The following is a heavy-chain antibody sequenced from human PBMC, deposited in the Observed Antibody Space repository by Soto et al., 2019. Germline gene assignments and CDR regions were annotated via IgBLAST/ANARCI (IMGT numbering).Heavy chain of an antibody. CDR2: INTDGTNT. CDR3: ARGYSGTYRVDY. CDR1: GFTFRTYW. V-gene: IGHV3-74*01. J-gene: IGHJ4*02. D-gene: IGHD1-26*01. Sequence: EVQLVESGGGLVQPGGSLRLSCAASGFTFRTYWMHWVRQVPGKGLMWVSRINTDGTNTTYADVVKGRFTISRDNAKNTLLLQKSSLSVEDTAVYFCARGYSGTYRVDYWCQGTLVTVS.